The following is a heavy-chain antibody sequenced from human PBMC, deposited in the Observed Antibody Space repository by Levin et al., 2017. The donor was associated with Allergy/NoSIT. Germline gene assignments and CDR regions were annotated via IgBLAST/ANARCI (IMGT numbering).Heavy chain of an antibody. V-gene: IGHV4-30-4*01. D-gene: IGHD6-13*01. J-gene: IGHJ2*01. Sequence: PSETLSLTCSVSGGSISSADYYWSWIRQPPGKGLEWIGYIYYTGSTYYNPSLKSRVTISVDTSKTQFSLNLRSVTAADTAMYFCARQDSMSSSWYFDLWGRGTLVTVSS. CDR1: GGSISSADYY. CDR3: ARQDSMSSSWYFDL. CDR2: IYYTGST.